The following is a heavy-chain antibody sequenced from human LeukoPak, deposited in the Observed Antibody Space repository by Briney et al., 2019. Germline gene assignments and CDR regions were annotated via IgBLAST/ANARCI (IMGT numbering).Heavy chain of an antibody. CDR3: AKDSPVMTR. D-gene: IGHD2-21*01. J-gene: IGHJ4*02. CDR2: ISGSGDST. CDR1: GFTFSSKG. V-gene: IGHV3-23*01. Sequence: GGSLRLSCAASGFTFSSKGMSWVRQAPGTGLEWVSAISGSGDSTYYADSVKGRFTISRDNSKNTLYLQMNSLRAEDTAIYHCAKDSPVMTRWGQGTLVTVSS.